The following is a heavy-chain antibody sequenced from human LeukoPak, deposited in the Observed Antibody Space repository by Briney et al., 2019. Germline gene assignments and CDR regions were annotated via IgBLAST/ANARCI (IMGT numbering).Heavy chain of an antibody. D-gene: IGHD3-22*01. CDR3: ARKYYYDSSGYSAFDI. V-gene: IGHV1-69*13. J-gene: IGHJ3*02. Sequence: ASVKVSCKASGGTFSSYAISWVRQAPGQGLEWMGGIIPIFGTANYAQKFQGRVTITADESTSTAYMEPSSLRSEGTAVYYCARKYYYDSSGYSAFDIWGQGTMVTVSS. CDR1: GGTFSSYA. CDR2: IIPIFGTA.